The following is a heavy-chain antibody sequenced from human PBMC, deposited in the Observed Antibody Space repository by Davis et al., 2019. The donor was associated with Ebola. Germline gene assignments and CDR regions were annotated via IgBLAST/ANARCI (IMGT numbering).Heavy chain of an antibody. Sequence: GEFLKISCAASGFTFSSYSMNWVRQAPGKGLEWVSAISGSGGSTYYADSVKGRFTISRDNSKKTLYLQMNSLRAEDTAVYYCAKSGLSFGVVKYHYGMDVWGKGTTVTVSS. J-gene: IGHJ6*04. V-gene: IGHV3-23*01. CDR2: ISGSGGST. D-gene: IGHD3-3*01. CDR3: AKSGLSFGVVKYHYGMDV. CDR1: GFTFSSYS.